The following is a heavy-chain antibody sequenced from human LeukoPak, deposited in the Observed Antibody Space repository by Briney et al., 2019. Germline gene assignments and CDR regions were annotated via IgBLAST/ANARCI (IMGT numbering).Heavy chain of an antibody. CDR2: ISSSSSTI. D-gene: IGHD6-19*01. J-gene: IGHJ4*02. CDR3: AGSSSSGWPGVGDC. CDR1: GFTFSSYK. Sequence: GGSLRLSCAASGFTFSSYKMNWVRQAPGKGLESVSHISSSSSTIYYADSVKGRFTISRDNANNSLYLQMNNLNAEDRAVYYCAGSSSSGWPGVGDCWGQGTLVTVSS. V-gene: IGHV3-48*01.